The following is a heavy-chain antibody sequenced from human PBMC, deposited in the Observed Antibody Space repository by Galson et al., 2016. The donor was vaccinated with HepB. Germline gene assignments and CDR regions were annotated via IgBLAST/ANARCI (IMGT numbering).Heavy chain of an antibody. CDR1: GVSISRTSHY. Sequence: SETLSLTCSVSGVSISRTSHYWGWIRQPPGRGLEWVASVYYTVTTYYSPSLESRVSISVDTTKNQFSLRLISVTAADTAIYYCASGHLRVPFANWGQGTPVTVSS. CDR2: VYYTVTT. V-gene: IGHV4-39*07. D-gene: IGHD3-10*01. J-gene: IGHJ4*02. CDR3: ASGHLRVPFAN.